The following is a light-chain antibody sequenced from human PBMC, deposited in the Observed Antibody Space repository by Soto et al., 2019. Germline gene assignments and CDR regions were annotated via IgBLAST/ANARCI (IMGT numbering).Light chain of an antibody. CDR1: QSVSSSY. CDR2: NAS. V-gene: IGKV3-20*01. CDR3: QQYYSTPQT. J-gene: IGKJ4*01. Sequence: EIVLTQSPGTLSLSPGERATLSCRASQSVSSSYLAWYQQKPGQAPRLLIYNASSRATGIPDRFSGSGSGTDFTLTISRLEPEDVAVYYCQQYYSTPQTFGGGTKVEIK.